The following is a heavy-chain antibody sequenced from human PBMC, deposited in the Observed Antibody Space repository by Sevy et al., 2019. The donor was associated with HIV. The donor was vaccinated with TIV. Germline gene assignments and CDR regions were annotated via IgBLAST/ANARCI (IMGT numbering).Heavy chain of an antibody. D-gene: IGHD2-21*02. CDR1: GFTFSSYA. J-gene: IGHJ4*02. Sequence: GGSLRLSCAASGFTFSSYAMSWVRQAPGKGLEWVSGISGSGGSTYYVDSVKGRFTISRDNSKNTLYLQMNSLRAEDTAVYYCAKVGDEYYYFDYWGQGTLVTVSS. CDR3: AKVGDEYYYFDY. V-gene: IGHV3-23*01. CDR2: ISGSGGST.